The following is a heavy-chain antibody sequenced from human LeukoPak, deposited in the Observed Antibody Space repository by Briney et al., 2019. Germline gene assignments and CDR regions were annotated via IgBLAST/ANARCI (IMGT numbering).Heavy chain of an antibody. CDR2: IRYDGSNK. CDR3: AKGDPLPSSSYCGGDCSSASNLYYSYYGMDV. Sequence: GWALRLSCAASGFTFSSYGMHWVRQAPGKGLEWVAFIRYDGSNKYYADSVKGRFTISRDNSKNTLYLQMNSLRAEDTAVYYCAKGDPLPSSSYCGGDCSSASNLYYSYYGMDVWGQGTTVTVSS. J-gene: IGHJ6*02. V-gene: IGHV3-30*02. D-gene: IGHD2-21*02. CDR1: GFTFSSYG.